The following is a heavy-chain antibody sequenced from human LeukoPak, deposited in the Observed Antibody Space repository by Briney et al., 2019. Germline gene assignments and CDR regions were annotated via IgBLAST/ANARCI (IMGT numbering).Heavy chain of an antibody. Sequence: GGSLRLSCAASGFTFSSYWMSWVRQAPGKGLEWVANIKQDGSEKYYVDSVKGRFTISRDNAKNSQYLQMNSLRAEDTAVYYCARWGITMVRGVIDPSGDYGMDVWGKGTTVTVSS. J-gene: IGHJ6*04. CDR1: GFTFSSYW. CDR3: ARWGITMVRGVIDPSGDYGMDV. CDR2: IKQDGSEK. D-gene: IGHD3-10*01. V-gene: IGHV3-7*03.